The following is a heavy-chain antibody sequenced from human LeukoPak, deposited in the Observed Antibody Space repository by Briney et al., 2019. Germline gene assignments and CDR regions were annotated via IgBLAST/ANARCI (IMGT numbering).Heavy chain of an antibody. Sequence: PSETLSLTCAVSGGSISSSNWWSWVRQPPGKGLEWIGEIYHSGSTNYNPSLKSRVTISLDKSKNQFSLKLSSVTAADTAVYYCARDTDSSGWYRPFDYWGQGTLVTVSS. V-gene: IGHV4-4*02. D-gene: IGHD6-19*01. CDR3: ARDTDSSGWYRPFDY. CDR1: GGSISSSNW. J-gene: IGHJ4*02. CDR2: IYHSGST.